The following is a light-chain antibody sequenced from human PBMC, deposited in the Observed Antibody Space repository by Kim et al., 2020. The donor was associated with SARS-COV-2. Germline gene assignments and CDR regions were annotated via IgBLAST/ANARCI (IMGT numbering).Light chain of an antibody. CDR2: DVY. V-gene: IGLV2-11*01. CDR3: CSYAGSFSWV. J-gene: IGLJ3*02. Sequence: QSALTQSRSVSGSPGQSVTISCTGTSSDVGGYGLVSWYQQFPGKAPKLIIYDVYNRPSAVPDRFSGSKSGNTASLTISGLQTGDEADYYCCSYAGSFSWVFGGGTKVTVL. CDR1: SSDVGGYGL.